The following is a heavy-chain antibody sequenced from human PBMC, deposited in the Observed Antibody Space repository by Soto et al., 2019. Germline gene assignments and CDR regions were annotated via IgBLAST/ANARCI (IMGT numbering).Heavy chain of an antibody. CDR3: SREVRTISGVVLLDY. J-gene: IGHJ4*02. CDR1: GYTFTSYP. V-gene: IGHV1-3*01. Sequence: QVQFVQSGAEVKKPGASVKVSCRASGYTFTSYPLHWVRQAPGPRFEWMGWINAGNGNTRFSPKFQDRVIMTRDTSASTIHMELSSLRSEDTAVYYCSREVRTISGVVLLDYWGQGTLVTVSS. D-gene: IGHD3-3*01. CDR2: INAGNGNT.